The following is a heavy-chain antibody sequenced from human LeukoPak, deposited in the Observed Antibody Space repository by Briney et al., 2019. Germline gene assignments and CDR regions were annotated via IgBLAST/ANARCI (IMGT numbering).Heavy chain of an antibody. CDR2: ISGSGGST. CDR3: AKDKEYQLLFDY. D-gene: IGHD2-2*01. J-gene: IGHJ4*02. Sequence: GGSLTLSCAASGFTFSSYAMSWVRQAPGKGLEWVSAISGSGGSTYYADSVKGRFTISRDNSKNTLYLQMNSLRAEDTAVYYCAKDKEYQLLFDYWGQGTLVTVSS. CDR1: GFTFSSYA. V-gene: IGHV3-23*01.